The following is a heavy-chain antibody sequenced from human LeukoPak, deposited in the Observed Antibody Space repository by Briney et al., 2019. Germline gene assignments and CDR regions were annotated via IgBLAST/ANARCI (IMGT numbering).Heavy chain of an antibody. CDR2: INSDGINT. V-gene: IGHV3-74*01. J-gene: IGHJ4*02. CDR1: GFTFSNYW. D-gene: IGHD3-22*01. Sequence: GGSLRLSCAASGFTFSNYWMHWVRQAPGKGLVWVSRINSDGINTSYADSVKGRFTISRDNAKNTLNLQMNSLGAEDTAVYYCARTCYYDSSGYYLDYWGQGTLVTVSS. CDR3: ARTCYYDSSGYYLDY.